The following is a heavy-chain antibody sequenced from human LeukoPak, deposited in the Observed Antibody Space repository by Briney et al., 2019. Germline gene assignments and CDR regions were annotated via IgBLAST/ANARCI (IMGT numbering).Heavy chain of an antibody. CDR3: AKDKVDVTRDYCDSSDHYDRGACDL. CDR1: GFTFDDYA. V-gene: IGHV3-9*01. J-gene: IGHJ3*01. D-gene: IGHD3-22*01. CDR2: ISWHSENI. Sequence: PGGSLRLSCVASGFTFDDYAMHWVRQTPGKGLQWVSSISWHSENIDYADSVKGRFTISRDNAKNSVYLQMNSLRAEDTALYHCAKDKVDVTRDYCDSSDHYDRGACDLWGQGTMVTVSS.